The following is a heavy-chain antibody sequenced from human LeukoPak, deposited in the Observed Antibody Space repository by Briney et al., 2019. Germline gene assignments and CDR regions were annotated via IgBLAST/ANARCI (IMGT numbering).Heavy chain of an antibody. CDR2: IYASGST. D-gene: IGHD3-10*01. V-gene: IGHV4-39*07. J-gene: IGHJ4*02. Sequence: SETLSLTCTVSGGSISSSSYYWGWIRQPPGKGLEWIGRIYASGSTDYNPSLKSRVTISVDTSKNQFSLKLSSVTAADTAVYYCARDQGGWFGESYFDYWGQGTLVTVSS. CDR3: ARDQGGWFGESYFDY. CDR1: GGSISSSSYY.